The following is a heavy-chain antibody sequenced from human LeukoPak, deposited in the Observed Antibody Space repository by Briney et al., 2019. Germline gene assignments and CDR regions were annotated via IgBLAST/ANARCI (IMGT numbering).Heavy chain of an antibody. CDR1: GDSISDYW. D-gene: IGHD6-19*01. J-gene: IGHJ4*02. Sequence: PSETLSLTCTVSGDSISDYWWSWIRQPPGKGLEWIGYVYYSGSTNYNPSLKSRVTISVDTSKNQFSLKLSSVTAADTAVYYCARRGSSGWNFDYWGQGTLVTVSS. CDR2: VYYSGST. V-gene: IGHV4-59*08. CDR3: ARRGSSGWNFDY.